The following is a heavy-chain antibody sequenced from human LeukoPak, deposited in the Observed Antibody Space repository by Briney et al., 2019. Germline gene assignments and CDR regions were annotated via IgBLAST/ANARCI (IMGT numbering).Heavy chain of an antibody. CDR1: GFTFDDYA. J-gene: IGHJ4*02. Sequence: GGSLRLSCAASGFTFDDYAMHWVRQAPGKGLEWVSGISWNSGSIGYADSVKGRFTISRDSAKNSLYLQMNSLRAEDTALYYCAKLDYWGQGTLVTVSS. CDR2: ISWNSGSI. V-gene: IGHV3-9*01. CDR3: AKLDY.